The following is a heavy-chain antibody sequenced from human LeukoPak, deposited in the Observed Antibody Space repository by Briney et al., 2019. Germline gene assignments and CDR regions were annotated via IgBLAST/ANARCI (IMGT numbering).Heavy chain of an antibody. V-gene: IGHV4-34*01. D-gene: IGHD1-1*01. CDR2: INHSGNT. Sequence: SETLSLTCAVYGGSFSGYYWSWIRQPPGKGLEWIGEINHSGNTNYNPSLKSRVTISVDTSKNQFSLKLSSVTAADTAVYYCARRPFTTGTTLFSFDYWGQGTLVTVSS. J-gene: IGHJ4*02. CDR1: GGSFSGYY. CDR3: ARRPFTTGTTLFSFDY.